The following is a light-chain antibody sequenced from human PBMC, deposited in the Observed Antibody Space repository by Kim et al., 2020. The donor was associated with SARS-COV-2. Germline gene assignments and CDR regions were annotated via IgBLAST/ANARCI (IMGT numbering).Light chain of an antibody. J-gene: IGKJ4*01. CDR3: QQYGSSPLT. CDR1: QSVSSSY. Sequence: PGERATLSCRASQSVSSSYLAWYQQKPGQAPRLLIYGASSRATGIPDRFSGSGSGTDFTLTISRLEPEDFAVYYCQQYGSSPLTFGGGTKVDIK. V-gene: IGKV3-20*01. CDR2: GAS.